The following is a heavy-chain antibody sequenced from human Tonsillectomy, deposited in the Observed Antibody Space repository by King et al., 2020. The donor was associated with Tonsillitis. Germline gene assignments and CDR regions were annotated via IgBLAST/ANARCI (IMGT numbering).Heavy chain of an antibody. CDR3: ARGPYISSSGYDHLYS. Sequence: VQLVESGGGVVQPGRSLRLSCAASGFTFSDYSMHWVRQAPGKGLEWVALISYDGTNKYYADSVKGRFTISRDNSKNTLYLQMNSLRAEDTAVYYCARGPYISSSGYDHLYSWGPGTLVTVSS. J-gene: IGHJ4*02. CDR2: ISYDGTNK. CDR1: GFTFSDYS. D-gene: IGHD5-12*01. V-gene: IGHV3-30*04.